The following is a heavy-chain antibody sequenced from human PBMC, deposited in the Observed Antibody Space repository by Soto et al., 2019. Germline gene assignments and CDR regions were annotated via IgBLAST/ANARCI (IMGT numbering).Heavy chain of an antibody. CDR2: TYYRSRWYN. V-gene: IGHV6-1*01. Sequence: SQTLSLTCAISGNSVSSNSAAWNWIRLSPSRGLEWLARTYYRSRWYNDYAVSVRSRITVNPDTSKNQFSLQLTSVTPEDTAVYYCAGTTSHQWYYMDVWGKGTTVTVSS. CDR1: GNSVSSNSAA. J-gene: IGHJ6*03. D-gene: IGHD1-7*01. CDR3: AGTTSHQWYYMDV.